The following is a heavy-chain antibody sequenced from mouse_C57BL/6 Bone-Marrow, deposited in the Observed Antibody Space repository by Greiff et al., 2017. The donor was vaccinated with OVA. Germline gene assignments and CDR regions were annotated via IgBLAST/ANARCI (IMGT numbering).Heavy chain of an antibody. CDR2: ILPSIGRT. D-gene: IGHD2-2*01. V-gene: IGHV15-2*01. CDR3: ARDNGYDWYFDV. Sequence: QVQLKESGSELRSPGSSVKLSCKDFDSEVFPIAYMSWVRQKPGHGFEWIGGILPSIGRTIYGEKFEDKATLDADTLSNTAYLELNSLTSEDSASYYCARDNGYDWYFDVWGTGTTVTVSS. J-gene: IGHJ1*03. CDR1: DSEVFPIAY.